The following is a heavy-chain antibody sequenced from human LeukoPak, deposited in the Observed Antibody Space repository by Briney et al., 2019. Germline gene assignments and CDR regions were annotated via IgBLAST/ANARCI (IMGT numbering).Heavy chain of an antibody. CDR1: GFTFSSYW. Sequence: GGSLRLSCAASGFTFSSYWMHWVRQAPGKGLVWVSRINSDGSSTSYADSVKGRFTISRDNAKNTLYLQMNSLRAEDTAVYYCARDRPLLWFGEYPPEFDYWGQGTLVTVSS. CDR3: ARDRPLLWFGEYPPEFDY. J-gene: IGHJ4*02. D-gene: IGHD3-10*01. CDR2: INSDGSST. V-gene: IGHV3-74*01.